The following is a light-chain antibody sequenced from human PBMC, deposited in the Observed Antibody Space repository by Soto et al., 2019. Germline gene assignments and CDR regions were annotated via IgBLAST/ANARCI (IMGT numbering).Light chain of an antibody. CDR2: EVT. CDR3: NSYATLSNRV. Sequence: QSVLTQPASVSGSPGQSITISCTGTSSDIGAYNYVSWYQQHPGKAPKLLIYEVTNRPSGVSDRFSGSKSGNTASLTISGLQAEEEANYYCNSYATLSNRVFGTGTKLTVL. J-gene: IGLJ1*01. V-gene: IGLV2-14*01. CDR1: SSDIGAYNY.